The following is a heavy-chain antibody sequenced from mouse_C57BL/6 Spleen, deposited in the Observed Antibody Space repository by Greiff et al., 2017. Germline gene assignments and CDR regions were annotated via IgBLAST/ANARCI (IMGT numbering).Heavy chain of an antibody. CDR2: IYPSDSDN. V-gene: IGHV1-61*01. D-gene: IGHD1-1*01. Sequence: QVQLQQPGAELVRPGSSVKLSCKASGYTFTSYWMDWVTQRPGQGLEWIGNIYPSDSDNHYNQKFKDKATLTVAKYSSTAYMQLSILTSEDSAVYNCARWALAYGSRNYFDYWGQGTTLTVSS. CDR1: GYTFTSYW. J-gene: IGHJ2*01. CDR3: ARWALAYGSRNYFDY.